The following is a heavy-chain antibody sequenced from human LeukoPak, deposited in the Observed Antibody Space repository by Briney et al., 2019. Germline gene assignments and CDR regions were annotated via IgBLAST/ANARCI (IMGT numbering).Heavy chain of an antibody. V-gene: IGHV3-21*01. D-gene: IGHD3-10*02. CDR3: AELGITMLGGV. J-gene: IGHJ6*04. Sequence: VGSLRLSCAASGFSFSSFSMNGVRQAPGKGLEGVSYISGGSSFTYYVDSVKGLFTISRDNAKNSLYLQMNSLRAEDPAVYYCAELGITMLGGVWGKGPTVTISS. CDR1: GFSFSSFS. CDR2: ISGGSSFT.